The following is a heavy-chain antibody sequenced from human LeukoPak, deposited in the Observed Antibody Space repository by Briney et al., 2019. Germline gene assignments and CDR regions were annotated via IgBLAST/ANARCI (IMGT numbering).Heavy chain of an antibody. Sequence: SETLSLTRTVSGGSISSYYWSWIRQPPGKGLEWIGYIYYSGSTNYNPSLKSRVTISVDTSKNQFSLKLSSVTAADTAVYYCARATIEEAGILGRFWGNWFDPWGQGTLVTVSS. CDR1: GGSISSYY. CDR2: IYYSGST. D-gene: IGHD6-13*01. J-gene: IGHJ5*02. CDR3: ARATIEEAGILGRFWGNWFDP. V-gene: IGHV4-59*01.